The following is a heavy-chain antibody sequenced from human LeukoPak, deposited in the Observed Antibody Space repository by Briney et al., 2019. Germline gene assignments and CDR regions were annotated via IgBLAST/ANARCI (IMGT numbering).Heavy chain of an antibody. Sequence: GGSLRLSCAASGFTFSSYSMNWVRQAPGKGLEWVSSISSSSSYIYYADSVKGRFTISRDNAKNSLYLQMNSLRAEDTAVYYCARDKIAAAGERHYYYYYMDVWGKGTTVTVSS. D-gene: IGHD6-13*01. CDR2: ISSSSSYI. J-gene: IGHJ6*03. CDR1: GFTFSSYS. CDR3: ARDKIAAAGERHYYYYYMDV. V-gene: IGHV3-21*01.